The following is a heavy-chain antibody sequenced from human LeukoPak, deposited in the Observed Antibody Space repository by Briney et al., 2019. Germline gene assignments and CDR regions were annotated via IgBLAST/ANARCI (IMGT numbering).Heavy chain of an antibody. CDR1: GFTVSSNY. D-gene: IGHD2-2*01. CDR2: IYSGGST. Sequence: GGSLRLSCAASGFTVSSNYMSWVRQAPGKGLEWVSVIYSGGSTYYADSVKGRFNISRDNSKNTLYLQMNSLRAEDTAEYYCARSDIVVVPAAGLGVGFDYWGQGTLVTVSS. J-gene: IGHJ4*02. CDR3: ARSDIVVVPAAGLGVGFDY. V-gene: IGHV3-66*02.